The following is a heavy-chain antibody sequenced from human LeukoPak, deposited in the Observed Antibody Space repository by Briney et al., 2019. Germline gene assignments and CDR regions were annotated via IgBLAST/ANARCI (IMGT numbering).Heavy chain of an antibody. CDR3: ARAAAGTTLYYYYYMDV. CDR2: IYYSGST. Sequence: SETLSLTCTVSGGSISSYYWSWIRQPPGKGLEWIGYIYYSGSTNYNPPLKSRVTISVDTSKNQFSLKLSPVTAADTAVYYCARAAAGTTLYYYYYMDVWGKGTTVTVSS. J-gene: IGHJ6*03. D-gene: IGHD6-13*01. CDR1: GGSISSYY. V-gene: IGHV4-59*01.